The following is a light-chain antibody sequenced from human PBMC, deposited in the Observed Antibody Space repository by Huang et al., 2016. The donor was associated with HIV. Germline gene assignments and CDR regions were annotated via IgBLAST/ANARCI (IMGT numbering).Light chain of an antibody. CDR2: QAS. J-gene: IGKJ5*01. V-gene: IGKV3-11*01. CDR1: QCGDTY. CDR3: QQRSNWPPL. Sequence: VLTQSPATLSLSTGERATLSCRATQCGDTYLAWYHQKPGQAPRLLIYQASSRDTGIPARFSGSGSGTDFTLTISSLEPEDVAIYYCQQRSNWPPLFGQGTRLEIK.